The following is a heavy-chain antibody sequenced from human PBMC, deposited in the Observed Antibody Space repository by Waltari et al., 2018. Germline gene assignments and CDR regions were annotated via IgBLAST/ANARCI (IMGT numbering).Heavy chain of an antibody. Sequence: EVQLVESGGGLVQPGGSLKLSCAASGFTFSGSAMHWVRQASGKGLEWVGRIRSKANSYATAYAASVKGRFTISRDDSKNTAYLQMNSLKTEDTAVYDCTPGGHDAFDIWGQGTMVTVSS. CDR2: IRSKANSYAT. CDR3: TPGGHDAFDI. CDR1: GFTFSGSA. D-gene: IGHD3-16*01. J-gene: IGHJ3*02. V-gene: IGHV3-73*02.